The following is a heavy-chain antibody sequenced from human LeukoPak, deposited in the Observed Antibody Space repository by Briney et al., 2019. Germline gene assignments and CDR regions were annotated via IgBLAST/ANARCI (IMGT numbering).Heavy chain of an antibody. V-gene: IGHV1-8*02. D-gene: IGHD1-26*01. CDR1: GYTFTSYG. J-gene: IGHJ6*02. CDR3: ARGEISGSYFGYSYYGMDV. CDR2: MNPNSGNT. Sequence: ASVKVSCKASGYTFTSYGISWVRQATGQGLEWMGWMNPNSGNTGYAQKFQGRVTMTRNTSISTAYMELSSLRSEDTAVYYCARGEISGSYFGYSYYGMDVWGQGTTVTVSS.